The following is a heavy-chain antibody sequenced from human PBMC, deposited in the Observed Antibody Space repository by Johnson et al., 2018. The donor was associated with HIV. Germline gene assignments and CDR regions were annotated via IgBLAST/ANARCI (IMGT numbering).Heavy chain of an antibody. Sequence: VQLVESGGGAVRPGGSLRLSCVGSGFTFSTNWMHWVRQAPGKGLVWVSRINSDGSSTSYADSVKGRFTISRDNAKNSLYLQMNSLRAEDTALYYCAKGIAARPPGDAFDIWGQGTMVTVS. D-gene: IGHD6-6*01. J-gene: IGHJ3*02. V-gene: IGHV3-74*02. CDR1: GFTFSTNW. CDR3: AKGIAARPPGDAFDI. CDR2: INSDGSST.